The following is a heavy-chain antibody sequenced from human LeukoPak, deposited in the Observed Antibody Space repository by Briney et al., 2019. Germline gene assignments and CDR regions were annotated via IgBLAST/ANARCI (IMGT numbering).Heavy chain of an antibody. CDR1: GFTFTGHS. J-gene: IGHJ4*02. CDR3: AREKQSGGTPFDY. Sequence: GRSLRLSCVASGFTFTGHSMHWVPQAPGKGGEWGAVVAHDEKTIFYADSLKGRFTVSRDNSKNTVYLQMNSLRDEDTAVYYCAREKQSGGTPFDYWGQGSLVTASS. D-gene: IGHD1-26*01. CDR2: VAHDEKTI. V-gene: IGHV3-30*04.